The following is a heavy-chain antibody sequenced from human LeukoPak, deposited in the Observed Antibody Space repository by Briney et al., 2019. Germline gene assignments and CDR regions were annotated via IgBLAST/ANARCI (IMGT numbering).Heavy chain of an antibody. Sequence: PSETLSLTCTVSGGSISSYYWSWIRQPPGKGLEWIGHIYGSGSTNYNPSLKSRVTLSVDTSKNQFSLKLSSVTDADTAVYYCAREGTSGTHLNWFDPWGQGTLVTVSS. V-gene: IGHV4-59*01. D-gene: IGHD1-1*01. CDR3: AREGTSGTHLNWFDP. CDR1: GGSISSYY. J-gene: IGHJ5*02. CDR2: IYGSGST.